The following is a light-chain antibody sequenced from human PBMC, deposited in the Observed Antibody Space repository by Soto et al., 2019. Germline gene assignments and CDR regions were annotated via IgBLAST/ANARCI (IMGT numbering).Light chain of an antibody. CDR3: QHYVTSRTT. CDR1: QSVSSN. V-gene: IGKV3-15*01. J-gene: IGKJ1*01. Sequence: EIVMTQSPATLSVSPGERATLSCRASQSVSSNLAWYQQKPGQVPRLLIYGASTRATGIPARFIGSGSGTDFTLTISRLEPEDFAVYYCQHYVTSRTTFGQGTKVDIK. CDR2: GAS.